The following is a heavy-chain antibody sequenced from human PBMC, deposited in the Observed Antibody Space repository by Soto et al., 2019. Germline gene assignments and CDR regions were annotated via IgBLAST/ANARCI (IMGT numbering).Heavy chain of an antibody. CDR2: IYWDDDK. Sequence: QITLNESGPTVVRPTETLTLTCRFSGFSLTTSGVGVGWIRQSPGKAPEWLALIYWDDDKRYSASLKSRRTIIKDTSKNQVVLTLSDLGPTDTATYYGAHRVLRTVFGLVTTTAIYFDFWGQGTPVAVSS. V-gene: IGHV2-5*02. CDR3: AHRVLRTVFGLVTTTAIYFDF. CDR1: GFSLTTSGVG. D-gene: IGHD3-3*01. J-gene: IGHJ4*02.